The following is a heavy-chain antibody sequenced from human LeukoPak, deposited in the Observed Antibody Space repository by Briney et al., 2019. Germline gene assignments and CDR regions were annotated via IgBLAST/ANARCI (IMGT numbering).Heavy chain of an antibody. J-gene: IGHJ4*02. CDR3: ARDKFYSSSYFDY. CDR2: ISYDGNNK. D-gene: IGHD6-13*01. CDR1: GFSVRTTY. Sequence: PGGSLRLSCAASGFSVRTTYMSWVRQAPGKGLEWVAVISYDGNNKYYADSVKGRFTISRDNSKNTLYLQMNSLRAEDTAVYYCARDKFYSSSYFDYWGQGTLVTVSS. V-gene: IGHV3-30*03.